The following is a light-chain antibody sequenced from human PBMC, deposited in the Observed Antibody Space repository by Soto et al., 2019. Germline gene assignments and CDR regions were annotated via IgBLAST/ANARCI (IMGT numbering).Light chain of an antibody. Sequence: EIVLTQSPGTLSLSPGERATLSCRASQSVSSSYLAWYQQKPGQAPRLLIYGASSRATGIPDGFSGSGSGTEFALTISRLEPEDLAVYYCQQYGSSPYTFGQGTKLEIK. CDR2: GAS. J-gene: IGKJ2*01. CDR3: QQYGSSPYT. CDR1: QSVSSSY. V-gene: IGKV3-20*01.